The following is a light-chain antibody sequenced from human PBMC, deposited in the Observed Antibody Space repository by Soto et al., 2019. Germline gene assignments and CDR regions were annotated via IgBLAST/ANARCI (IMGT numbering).Light chain of an antibody. V-gene: IGKV3-15*01. Sequence: EIVMTQSPATLSVSPGERVTLSCRASQNIRSDLAWYQQKPGQAPRLLMYGASIRATGVPARFSGSGSGTDFTLTISSLQSEDLALYYCHQYINRTFGQGTKVDIK. CDR3: HQYINRT. J-gene: IGKJ1*01. CDR2: GAS. CDR1: QNIRSD.